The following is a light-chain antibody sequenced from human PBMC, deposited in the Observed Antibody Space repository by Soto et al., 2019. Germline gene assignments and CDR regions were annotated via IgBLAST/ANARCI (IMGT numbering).Light chain of an antibody. J-gene: IGKJ4*01. Sequence: EIVTTQSPATLSLSPGEGVTLSCRASQSVSSNLASYQQKPGQAPSLLIYGASTSATGTPARFSGSGSGTEFTLTISILQSEDSAVYYCQQYIRWPLTFGGGTKVDIK. CDR1: QSVSSN. CDR2: GAS. V-gene: IGKV3-15*01. CDR3: QQYIRWPLT.